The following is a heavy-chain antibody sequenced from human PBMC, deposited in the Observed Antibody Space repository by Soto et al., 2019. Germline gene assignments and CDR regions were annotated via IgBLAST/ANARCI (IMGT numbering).Heavy chain of an antibody. D-gene: IGHD4-17*01. J-gene: IGHJ4*02. CDR2: IYYSGST. CDR3: ANSSGDYVSY. CDR1: GGSISSSTYY. Sequence: QLQLQESGPGLVKPSETLSLTCTVSGGSISSSTYYWGWIRQPPGKGLEWIGSIYYSGSTYYNPSLKSRVTISVDTSKTHFSLKLSSVTAADTAVYYCANSSGDYVSYWGQGTLVTVSS. V-gene: IGHV4-39*01.